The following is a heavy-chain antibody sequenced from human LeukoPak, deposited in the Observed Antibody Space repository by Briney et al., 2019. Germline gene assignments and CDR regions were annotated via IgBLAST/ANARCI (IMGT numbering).Heavy chain of an antibody. D-gene: IGHD1-14*01. CDR2: IYNDGSA. CDR1: DIIVMSNY. V-gene: IGHV3-53*01. CDR3: AIRGGPGSLDAFDI. Sequence: GGSLRLAWAASDIIVMSNYMTWVRQAPGKGLEWVSVIYNDGSAYYADSVRGRFTISRDTSKNTVYLQMNSLRAEDTAVYYCAIRGGPGSLDAFDIWGQGTMVTVSS. J-gene: IGHJ3*02.